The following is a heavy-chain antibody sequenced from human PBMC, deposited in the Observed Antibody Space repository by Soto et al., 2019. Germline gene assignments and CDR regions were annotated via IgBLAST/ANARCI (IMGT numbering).Heavy chain of an antibody. D-gene: IGHD3-22*01. CDR3: ARSVDDSSGYYYDY. CDR1: GYTFTSYA. J-gene: IGHJ4*02. CDR2: INAGNGNT. Sequence: ASVKVSCKPSGYTFTSYAMHWVRQPPGQRLEWMGWINAGNGNTKYSQKFQGRVTITRDTSASTAYMELSSLRSEDTAVYYCARSVDDSSGYYYDYWGQGTLVTVSS. V-gene: IGHV1-3*01.